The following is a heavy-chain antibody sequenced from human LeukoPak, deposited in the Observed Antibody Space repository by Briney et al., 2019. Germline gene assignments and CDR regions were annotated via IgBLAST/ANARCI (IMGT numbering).Heavy chain of an antibody. CDR2: INHSGGT. CDR1: GGSFSGYY. V-gene: IGHV4-34*01. Sequence: PSETLSLTCAVYGGSFSGYYWSWIRQPPGRGLEWIAEINHSGGTNYNPSLKSRVTISVDTSKNQFSLKLSSATAADTAVYYCARAQGGPGLGYWGQGTLVTVSS. J-gene: IGHJ4*02. CDR3: ARAQGGPGLGY. D-gene: IGHD3-16*01.